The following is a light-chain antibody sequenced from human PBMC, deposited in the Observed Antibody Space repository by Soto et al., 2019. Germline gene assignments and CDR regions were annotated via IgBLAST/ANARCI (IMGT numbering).Light chain of an antibody. CDR1: SGHSSYA. CDR3: QTWGTGFWV. Sequence: QPVLTQSPSASASLGASVKLICTLSSGHSSYAIAWHQQQPEKGPRYLMKLNSDGSHSKGDGIPDRFSGSSSGAERYLTISSLQYEDEADYYCQTWGTGFWVFGGGTKLTVL. J-gene: IGLJ3*02. CDR2: LNSDGSH. V-gene: IGLV4-69*01.